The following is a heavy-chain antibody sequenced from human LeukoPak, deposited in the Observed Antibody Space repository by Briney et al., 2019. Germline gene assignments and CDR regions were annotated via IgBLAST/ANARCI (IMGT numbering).Heavy chain of an antibody. CDR3: AGYCSSISCYSSPNWFDP. J-gene: IGHJ5*02. V-gene: IGHV3-23*01. D-gene: IGHD2-2*01. CDR1: GFTFSSYG. Sequence: GGSLRLSCAASGFTFSSYGMSWVRQAPGKGLEWISGISGSGYNTYYADSVKGRFSISRDNSNNTLYLQMNSLRAEDTAVYYCAGYCSSISCYSSPNWFDPWGQGTLVTVSS. CDR2: ISGSGYNT.